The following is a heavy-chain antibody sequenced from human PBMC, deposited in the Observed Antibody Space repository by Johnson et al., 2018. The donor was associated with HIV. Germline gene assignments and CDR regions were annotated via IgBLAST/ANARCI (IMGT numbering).Heavy chain of an antibody. Sequence: VQLVESGGGLVQPGGSLRLSCAASGFTFSSYWMSWVRQAPGKGLEWVANIKQDGSEKYYVDSVKGRFTISRDNSNNTLYLQMNSRRVEDTAVYLCARGRISMKVVHLRGGGFDIWGQGTKVTVSS. CDR3: ARGRISMKVVHLRGGGFDI. J-gene: IGHJ3*02. CDR2: IKQDGSEK. V-gene: IGHV3-7*01. CDR1: GFTFSSYW. D-gene: IGHD3-22*01.